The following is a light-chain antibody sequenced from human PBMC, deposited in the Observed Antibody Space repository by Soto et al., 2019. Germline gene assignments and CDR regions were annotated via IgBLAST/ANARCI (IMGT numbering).Light chain of an antibody. CDR2: AAS. CDR1: QSVSRDY. Sequence: EIVLAQSPGTLSLSPGQRATLSCRASQSVSRDYVAWYQHKPGQAPRLLIYAASSRPSGIPDRFGGSGSGTDFTLTISSLQPDDFATYYCQQYSSYLWTFGQGTKVEIK. CDR3: QQYSSYLWT. V-gene: IGKV3-20*01. J-gene: IGKJ1*01.